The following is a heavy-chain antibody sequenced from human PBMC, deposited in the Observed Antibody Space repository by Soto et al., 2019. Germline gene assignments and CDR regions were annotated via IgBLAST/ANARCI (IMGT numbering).Heavy chain of an antibody. CDR3: ARGVRTMVRIYYFDY. CDR1: GGSISSGGYY. D-gene: IGHD3-10*01. CDR2: IYYSGST. J-gene: IGHJ4*02. Sequence: QVQLQESGPGLVKPSQTLSLTCTVSGGSISSGGYYWSWIRQHPGKGLEWIGYIYYSGSTYYNPSLKSRVTISVDTSKNQFSLKLSSVTAADTAVYYCARGVRTMVRIYYFDYWGQGTLVTVSS. V-gene: IGHV4-31*03.